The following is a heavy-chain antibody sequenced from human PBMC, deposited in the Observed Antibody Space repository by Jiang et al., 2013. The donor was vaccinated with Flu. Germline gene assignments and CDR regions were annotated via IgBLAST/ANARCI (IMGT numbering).Heavy chain of an antibody. CDR1: GFSLSTSGMC. Sequence: KPTQTLTLTCTFSGFSLSTSGMCVSWIRQPPGKALEWPALIDWDDDKYYSTSLKTRLTISKDTSKNQVVLTMTNMDPVDTATYYCAGSPFDRYYFDYWGQGTLVTVSS. D-gene: IGHD3-9*01. J-gene: IGHJ4*02. CDR3: AGSPFDRYYFDY. CDR2: IDWDDDK. V-gene: IGHV2-70*01.